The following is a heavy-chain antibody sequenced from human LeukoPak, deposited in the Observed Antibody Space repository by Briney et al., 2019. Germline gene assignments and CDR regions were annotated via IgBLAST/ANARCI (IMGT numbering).Heavy chain of an antibody. J-gene: IGHJ5*02. CDR2: IYSGGST. Sequence: GGSLRLSCAASGFTVSSNYMSWVRQAPGKGLEWVSIIYSGGSTFYADSVKGRFTISRDNVKNLLYLQMNSLRVEDTAVYYCARCGRITTLGVAGRTGFDPWGQGTLVTVSS. D-gene: IGHD3-3*01. V-gene: IGHV3-53*01. CDR3: ARCGRITTLGVAGRTGFDP. CDR1: GFTVSSNY.